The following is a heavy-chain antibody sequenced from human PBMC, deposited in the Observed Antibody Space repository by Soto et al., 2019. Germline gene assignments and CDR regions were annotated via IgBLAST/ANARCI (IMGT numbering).Heavy chain of an antibody. J-gene: IGHJ3*02. CDR1: GYTFSAYT. CDR2: INAGSGNT. V-gene: IGHV1-3*01. CDR3: ARDTETLGPRANDALDI. D-gene: IGHD3-3*02. Sequence: QAQLVQSGAEMKKPGASVKVSCKATGYTFSAYTMNGVRQAPGQSLEWMGWINAGSGNTKYSQNYQGRVSITRDTSASTVYMELTGLKSEDTAVYYCARDTETLGPRANDALDIWGQGTMVTVSS.